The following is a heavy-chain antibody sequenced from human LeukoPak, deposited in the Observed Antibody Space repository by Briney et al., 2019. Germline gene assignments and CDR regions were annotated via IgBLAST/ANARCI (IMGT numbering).Heavy chain of an antibody. CDR3: ARALDSSSSRYQAFEE. V-gene: IGHV3-7*01. CDR2: IKQDESEK. J-gene: IGHJ4*02. CDR1: GFTFSNYW. Sequence: GGSLRLSCSASGFTFSNYWMSWVRQAPGKGLEWVANIKQDESEKYYVDSVKGRFTISRDNAKSSLYLQMNSLRAEDMAVYYCARALDSSSSRYQAFEEWGQGTLVTVSS. D-gene: IGHD2-2*01.